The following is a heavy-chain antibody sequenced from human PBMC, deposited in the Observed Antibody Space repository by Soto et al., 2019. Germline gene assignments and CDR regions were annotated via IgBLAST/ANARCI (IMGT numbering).Heavy chain of an antibody. CDR2: ISGYNGHT. D-gene: IGHD3-16*01. CDR1: GYTFTTYG. Sequence: QVQLVQSGAEVRKPGASVKVSCKASGYTFTTYGISWVRQAPGQGLEWMGWISGYNGHTKYAQKFQGRVTMTTDTSTSTVYMDLRSLRSDDTAVYYCAREGEMPYYYYGLDLWGQGTTVTVSS. CDR3: AREGEMPYYYYGLDL. J-gene: IGHJ6*02. V-gene: IGHV1-18*01.